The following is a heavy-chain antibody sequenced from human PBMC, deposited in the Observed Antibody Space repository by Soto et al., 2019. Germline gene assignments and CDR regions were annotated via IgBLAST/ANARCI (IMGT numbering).Heavy chain of an antibody. D-gene: IGHD3-22*01. Sequence: QVQLQESGPGLVKPSQTLSLTCTVSGGSISSGGYYWSWIRQHPGKGLEWIGYIYYSGSTYYNPALKSRVTISVDTSKNQSSLKLSYVTAADTAVYYCASTGSSGYYYFLGYWGQGTLVTVYS. CDR1: GGSISSGGYY. CDR2: IYYSGST. CDR3: ASTGSSGYYYFLGY. V-gene: IGHV4-31*03. J-gene: IGHJ4*02.